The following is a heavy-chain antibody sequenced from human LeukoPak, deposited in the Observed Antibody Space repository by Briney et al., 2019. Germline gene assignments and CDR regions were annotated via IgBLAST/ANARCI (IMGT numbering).Heavy chain of an antibody. V-gene: IGHV1-69*13. CDR2: IIPIFGTA. CDR3: ASNYYYDSSGYLDWFDP. J-gene: IGHJ5*02. CDR1: GGTFISYA. Sequence: SVKASCKASGGTFISYAISWVRQAPGQGLEWMGGIIPIFGTANYAQKFQGRVTITADESTSTAYMELSSLRSEDTAVYYCASNYYYDSSGYLDWFDPWGQGTLVTDSS. D-gene: IGHD3-22*01.